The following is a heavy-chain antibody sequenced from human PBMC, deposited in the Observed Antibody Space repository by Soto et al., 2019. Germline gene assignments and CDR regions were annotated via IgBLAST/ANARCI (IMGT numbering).Heavy chain of an antibody. CDR1: GGSISSGGYY. J-gene: IGHJ5*02. CDR2: IYYTGST. V-gene: IGHV4-31*03. Sequence: QVQLQESGPGLVKPSQTLSLTCTVSGGSISSGGYYWNWIRQHPGKGLEWIRYIYYTGSTHYNPPAKRRVTTTADTSKTQFSLKLRSVTAADTAVYYCARSVLPWGQGTLVTVSP. CDR3: ARSVLP.